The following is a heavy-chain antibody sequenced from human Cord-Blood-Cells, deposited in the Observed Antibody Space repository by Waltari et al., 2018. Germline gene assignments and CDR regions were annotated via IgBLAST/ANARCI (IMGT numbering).Heavy chain of an antibody. V-gene: IGHV1-18*04. CDR1: GYTFTSYG. J-gene: IGHJ4*02. CDR2: ISAYNGNT. CDR3: ARARLDCSSTSCYMDFDY. Sequence: QVQLVQSGAEVKKPGASVKVSCKASGYTFTSYGISWVRQAPGQGLEWMGWISAYNGNTNYAQKLQGRVTMTTDTSTSTAYMELRSLRSDDTAVYYCARARLDCSSTSCYMDFDYWGQGTLVTVSS. D-gene: IGHD2-2*02.